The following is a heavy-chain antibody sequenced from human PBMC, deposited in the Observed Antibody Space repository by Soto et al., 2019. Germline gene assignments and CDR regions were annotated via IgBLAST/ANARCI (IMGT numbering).Heavy chain of an antibody. CDR3: AKDRTGTDCFDY. Sequence: EVQLLESGGGLVQPGGSLRLSCTVSGFTFRSYAMNWVRQAPGKGLEWVSAVTANGDDTYYADSVKGRFTVSRDNSKNTLYLHMNSLRVEDTAVYFCAKDRTGTDCFDYWGQGSLVTVSS. V-gene: IGHV3-23*01. CDR1: GFTFRSYA. D-gene: IGHD1-1*01. J-gene: IGHJ4*02. CDR2: VTANGDDT.